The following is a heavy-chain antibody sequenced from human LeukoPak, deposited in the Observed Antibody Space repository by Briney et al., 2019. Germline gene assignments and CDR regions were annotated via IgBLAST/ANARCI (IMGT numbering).Heavy chain of an antibody. D-gene: IGHD5-24*01. Sequence: ASVKVSCKASGYNYNTYGICWVRQAPGQGLEWMGWINAYSGYTNYAQKFQGRVTMTADTLTSTAYMELRGLTSDDTAVYYCAREWHYYMDVWGKGTTVTVSS. CDR1: GYNYNTYG. CDR3: AREWHYYMDV. V-gene: IGHV1-18*01. J-gene: IGHJ6*03. CDR2: INAYSGYT.